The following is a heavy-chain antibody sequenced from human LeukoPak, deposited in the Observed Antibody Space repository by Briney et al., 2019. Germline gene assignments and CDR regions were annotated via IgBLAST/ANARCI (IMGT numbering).Heavy chain of an antibody. CDR2: ILWDGTTT. J-gene: IGHJ4*02. Sequence: GGSLRLSCAASGFTFDDYAMHWVRQAPGKGLEWVSLILWDGTTTYYADSVKGRFTISRDNSKNSLYLQMHSLRVEDTALYYCAKDGVGSRSYYIGPFVSWGQGTLVTVSS. V-gene: IGHV3-43D*03. CDR1: GFTFDDYA. CDR3: AKDGVGSRSYYIGPFVS. D-gene: IGHD3-10*01.